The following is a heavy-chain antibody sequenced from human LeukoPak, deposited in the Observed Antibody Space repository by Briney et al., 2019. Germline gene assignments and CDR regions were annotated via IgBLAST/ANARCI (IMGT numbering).Heavy chain of an antibody. CDR1: GFTFSNYA. Sequence: PGGSLRLSCAASGFTFSNYAMGWVRQAPGKGLEWVSAISGSGGATYYADSAKGRFTISRDDSKNTLYLQMNSLRAEDTAVYYCAKYLDYSTMTTLDYWGQGTLVTVPS. CDR2: ISGSGGAT. D-gene: IGHD4-17*01. J-gene: IGHJ4*02. V-gene: IGHV3-23*01. CDR3: AKYLDYSTMTTLDY.